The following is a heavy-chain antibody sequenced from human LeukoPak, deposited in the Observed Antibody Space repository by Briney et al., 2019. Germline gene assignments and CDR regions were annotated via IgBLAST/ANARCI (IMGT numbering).Heavy chain of an antibody. Sequence: PSETLSLTCSVSGVSISSGSYYWGWIRQPPGMGLEWIGIICHNGINSYNPSLKSRVTISADTSRNQFSLRMDSVTAADTAVYYCARLWDSTGLYFYYYMDVWGEGTTVTVSS. CDR3: ARLWDSTGLYFYYYMDV. CDR1: GVSISSGSYY. D-gene: IGHD2/OR15-2a*01. V-gene: IGHV4-39*01. CDR2: ICHNGIN. J-gene: IGHJ6*03.